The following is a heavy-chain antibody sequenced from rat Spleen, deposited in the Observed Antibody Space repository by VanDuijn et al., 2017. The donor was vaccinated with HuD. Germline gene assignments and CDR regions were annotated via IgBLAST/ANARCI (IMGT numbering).Heavy chain of an antibody. D-gene: IGHD1-11*01. J-gene: IGHJ4*01. CDR1: GFTFSDYN. Sequence: EVQLVESGGGLVQPGRSLKLSCAASGFTFSDYNMAWVRQAPKKGLEWVATITYDGSSTYYRDSVKGRFTISRDNAKSTLYLQMDSLRSEDTATYYCTRDLGMGEDYYVMDAWGQGASVTVSS. V-gene: IGHV5-7*01. CDR3: TRDLGMGEDYYVMDA. CDR2: ITYDGSST.